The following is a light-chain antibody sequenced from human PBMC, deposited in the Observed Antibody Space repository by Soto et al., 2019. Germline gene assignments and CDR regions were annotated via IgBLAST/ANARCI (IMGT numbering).Light chain of an antibody. J-gene: IGKJ1*01. V-gene: IGKV2-24*01. CDR3: IQATHFPWT. CDR2: KIS. CDR1: ESLVDSDGNTY. Sequence: IVLTQTPLSSAATLGQPASISCRSSESLVDSDGNTYLSWLHQRPGQPPRLLLYKISNRLSGVPDRFSGRGAVTDFTLRISRVETEDVGLYFCIQATHFPWTFGQGTRVDIK.